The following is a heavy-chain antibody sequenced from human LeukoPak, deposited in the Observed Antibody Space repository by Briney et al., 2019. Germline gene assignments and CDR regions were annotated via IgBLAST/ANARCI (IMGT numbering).Heavy chain of an antibody. Sequence: GGSLRLSCAASGFTFSSYAMTWVRQAPGKGLEWVSAISGSGGSTYYADSVKGRFTISRDNSKNTLYLQMNSLRSDDTAVYYCARGRVLLHPASPETTAFDYWGQGTLVTVSS. V-gene: IGHV3-23*01. D-gene: IGHD2-15*01. CDR3: ARGRVLLHPASPETTAFDY. CDR2: ISGSGGST. J-gene: IGHJ4*02. CDR1: GFTFSSYA.